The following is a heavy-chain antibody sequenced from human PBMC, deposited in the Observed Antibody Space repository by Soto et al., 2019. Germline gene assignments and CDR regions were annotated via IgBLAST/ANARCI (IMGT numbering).Heavy chain of an antibody. V-gene: IGHV1-18*01. CDR3: ARDGLITICGVVTHRPYYYGMDV. CDR1: GCTFTSYG. Sequence: ASVKVSCKASGCTFTSYGISWVRQAPGQGLEWMGWISAYNGNTNYEQKLQGRVTMTTDTPTSTAYMELRSLRSDDTAVYYCARDGLITICGVVTHRPYYYGMDVWGQGTTVTVSS. D-gene: IGHD3-3*01. J-gene: IGHJ6*02. CDR2: ISAYNGNT.